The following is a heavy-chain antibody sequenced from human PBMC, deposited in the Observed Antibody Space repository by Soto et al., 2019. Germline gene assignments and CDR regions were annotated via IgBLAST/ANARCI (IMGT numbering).Heavy chain of an antibody. Sequence: QLQLQESGPGLVKPSEALSLTCTVSGGSISNSYYWSWIRQPPGKGLEWIGRIYYSGTTYYNPSLKSRVTISMDTSKNQFSLKLTSMTAADTAVYFCVGHADTTVTTLFNYWGQGTLVTVSS. J-gene: IGHJ4*02. CDR2: IYYSGTT. CDR1: GGSISNSYY. CDR3: VGHADTTVTTLFNY. V-gene: IGHV4-39*01. D-gene: IGHD4-17*01.